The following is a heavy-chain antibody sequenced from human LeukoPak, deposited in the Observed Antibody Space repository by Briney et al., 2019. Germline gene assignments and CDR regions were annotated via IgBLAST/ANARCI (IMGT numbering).Heavy chain of an antibody. CDR1: GGSISSYY. Sequence: PSETLSLTCTVSGGSISSYYWSWIRQPPGKGLEWIGYIYYSGSTNYNPSLKSRVTISVDTSKNQFSLKLSSVTAADTAVYHCARDSGTVVTPYYYYMDVWGKGTTVTVSS. J-gene: IGHJ6*03. V-gene: IGHV4-59*01. CDR2: IYYSGST. CDR3: ARDSGTVVTPYYYYMDV. D-gene: IGHD4-23*01.